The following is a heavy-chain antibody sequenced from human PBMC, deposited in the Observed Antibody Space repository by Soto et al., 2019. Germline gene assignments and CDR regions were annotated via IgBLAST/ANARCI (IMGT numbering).Heavy chain of an antibody. CDR1: GFPFTKGW. D-gene: IGHD3-22*01. CDR2: IRSKTSSETR. CDR3: TTDGFTGIVGI. J-gene: IGHJ3*02. Sequence: PGGSLRLSCAASGFPFTKGWMTWVRQAPGKGLEWVGRIRSKTSSETREYAAPVKGRFTISRDDSKNMLYLEMNSLKIEDTGVYYCTTDGFTGIVGIWGQGTMVTVSS. V-gene: IGHV3-15*01.